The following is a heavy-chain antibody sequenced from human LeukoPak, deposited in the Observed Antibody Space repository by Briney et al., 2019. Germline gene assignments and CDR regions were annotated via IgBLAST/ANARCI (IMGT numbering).Heavy chain of an antibody. CDR2: MNPNSGNT. Sequence: ASVKVSCKTSGYTFSSYDINWVRQAPGQGLEWMGWMNPNSGNTGYAQKFQGRVTMTRNTSINTAYMDLSSLRSDDTAVYYCARESGSGSYYFDYWGQGTLVTVSS. V-gene: IGHV1-8*01. D-gene: IGHD3-10*01. CDR1: GYTFSSYD. J-gene: IGHJ4*02. CDR3: ARESGSGSYYFDY.